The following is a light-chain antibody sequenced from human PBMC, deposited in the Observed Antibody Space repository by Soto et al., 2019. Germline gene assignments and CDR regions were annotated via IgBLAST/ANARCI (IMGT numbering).Light chain of an antibody. Sequence: QSALTQPHSVSGSPGQSVTISCTGTSVDIGASDFVSWYQQHPGKAPKLLIYVVSGRPSGVPHRFSGSKSGNAASLTISGLQAEDEAHYYCSSFTTSHTYIFGTGTKVTVL. V-gene: IGLV2-11*01. CDR2: VVS. CDR3: SSFTTSHTYI. J-gene: IGLJ1*01. CDR1: SVDIGASDF.